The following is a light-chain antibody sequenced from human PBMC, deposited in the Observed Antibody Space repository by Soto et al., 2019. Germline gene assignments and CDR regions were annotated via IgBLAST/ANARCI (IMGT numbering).Light chain of an antibody. J-gene: IGLJ2*01. V-gene: IGLV2-14*01. Sequence: QSALTQAASVSGSPGQSFTISCTGTSRDVGGSNSVSWYQQHPGKAPKLLIYDVTNRPSGVSNRFSGSKSGNTASLTISGLQAEDEADYYCSSYTSSSTVVFGGGTQLTVL. CDR2: DVT. CDR3: SSYTSSSTVV. CDR1: SRDVGGSNS.